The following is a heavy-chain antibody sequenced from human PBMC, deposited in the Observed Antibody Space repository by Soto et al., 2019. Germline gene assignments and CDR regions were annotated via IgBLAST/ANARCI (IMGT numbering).Heavy chain of an antibody. D-gene: IGHD3-9*01. Sequence: HPGGSLRLSCAASGFTFSSYDMHWVRQATGKGLEWASAIGAAGDTYYPGSVKGRFTISRENAKNSLYLQMNSLRAGDTAVYYCARGDDILTGYGFRMDVWGQGTTVTVSS. V-gene: IGHV3-13*01. CDR1: GFTFSSYD. CDR2: IGAAGDT. J-gene: IGHJ6*02. CDR3: ARGDDILTGYGFRMDV.